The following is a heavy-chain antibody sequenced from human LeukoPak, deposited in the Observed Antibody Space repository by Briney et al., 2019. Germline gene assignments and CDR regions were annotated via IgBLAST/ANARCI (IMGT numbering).Heavy chain of an antibody. CDR2: IYYSGGT. V-gene: IGHV4-59*07. Sequence: SDTLSLTCTVSGGSISSYYWSWIRQPPGKGLEWIGYIYYSGGTNYNPSLKSRVTISVDTSKSQFSLKLSSVSAADTAVYYCARYKVWFDPWGQGTLVTVSS. J-gene: IGHJ5*02. D-gene: IGHD1-1*01. CDR1: GGSISSYY. CDR3: ARYKVWFDP.